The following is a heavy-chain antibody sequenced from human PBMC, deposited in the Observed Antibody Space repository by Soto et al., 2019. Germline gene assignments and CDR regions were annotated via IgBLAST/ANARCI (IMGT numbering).Heavy chain of an antibody. D-gene: IGHD2-2*01. Sequence: GGSLRLSCAASGFTFSSYAMHWVRQAPGKGLEWVAVISYDGSNKYYADSVKGRFTISRDNSKNTLYLQMNSLRAEDTAVYYCARGLGYCISTSCYGGADYYGMDVWGQGTTVTVSS. J-gene: IGHJ6*02. CDR1: GFTFSSYA. CDR3: ARGLGYCISTSCYGGADYYGMDV. CDR2: ISYDGSNK. V-gene: IGHV3-30-3*01.